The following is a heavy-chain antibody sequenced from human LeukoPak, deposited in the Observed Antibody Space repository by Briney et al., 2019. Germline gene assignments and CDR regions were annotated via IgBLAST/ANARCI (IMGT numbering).Heavy chain of an antibody. V-gene: IGHV3-53*01. CDR2: IYAGGST. CDR3: ATGGRSGVAFES. Sequence: GGSVRLSCTASGVIDSSNYMRWVRQAPGKGLEWVSLIYAGGSTFYADSVMGRSTISRDKYNNTLYLLMNSLRAEDTAVYYCATGGRSGVAFESWGQGTLVTVSS. J-gene: IGHJ4*02. CDR1: GVIDSSNY. D-gene: IGHD2-15*01.